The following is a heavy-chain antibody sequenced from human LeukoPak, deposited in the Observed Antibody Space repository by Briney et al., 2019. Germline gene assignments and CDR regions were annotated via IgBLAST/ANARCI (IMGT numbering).Heavy chain of an antibody. CDR2: INAGNGNT. V-gene: IGHV1-3*03. CDR1: GYTFTSYA. CDR3: ARELLSATGLDY. Sequence: ASVKVSCKASGYTFTSYAMHWVRQAPGRRLEWMGWINAGNGNTKYSQEFQGRVTITRDTSASTAYMELSSLRSEDMAVYYCARELLSATGLDYWGQGTLVTVSS. D-gene: IGHD3-16*02. J-gene: IGHJ4*02.